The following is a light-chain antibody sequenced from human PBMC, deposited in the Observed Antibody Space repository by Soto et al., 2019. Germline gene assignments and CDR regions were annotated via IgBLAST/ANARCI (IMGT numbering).Light chain of an antibody. CDR2: AAS. V-gene: IGKV1-17*01. CDR3: QQYENLPT. CDR1: QDIRND. Sequence: IQLTQSPSSLSASIGDRVTITCRASQDIRNDLGLYQQKPGKAPKRLIYAASSLQSGVPSRFSGSGSGTEFTLTISSLQPEDFATYYCQQYENLPTFGQGTRLEIK. J-gene: IGKJ5*01.